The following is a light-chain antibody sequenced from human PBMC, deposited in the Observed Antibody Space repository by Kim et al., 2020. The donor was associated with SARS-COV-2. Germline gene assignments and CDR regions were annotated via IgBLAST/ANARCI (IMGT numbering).Light chain of an antibody. CDR1: KLGDKY. CDR2: QDS. Sequence: SYELTQPPSVPVSPGQTASITCSGDKLGDKYACWYQQKPGQSPVLVIYQDSKRPSGIPERFSGSNSGNTATLTISGTQAMDEADYYCQAWDSSTEVFGGGTQLTVL. V-gene: IGLV3-1*01. J-gene: IGLJ3*02. CDR3: QAWDSSTEV.